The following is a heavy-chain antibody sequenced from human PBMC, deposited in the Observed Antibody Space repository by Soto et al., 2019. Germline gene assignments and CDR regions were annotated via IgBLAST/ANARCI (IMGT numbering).Heavy chain of an antibody. V-gene: IGHV3-48*03. J-gene: IGHJ3*02. CDR3: ASPKRDYDSSGYDQAFDI. D-gene: IGHD3-22*01. CDR1: GFTFSSYE. CDR2: ISSSGSTI. Sequence: QLGGSLRLSCAASGFTFSSYEMNWVRQAPGKGLEWVSYISSSGSTIYYADSVKGRFTISRDNAKNSLYLQMNSLRAEDTAVYYCASPKRDYDSSGYDQAFDIWGQGTMVTVSS.